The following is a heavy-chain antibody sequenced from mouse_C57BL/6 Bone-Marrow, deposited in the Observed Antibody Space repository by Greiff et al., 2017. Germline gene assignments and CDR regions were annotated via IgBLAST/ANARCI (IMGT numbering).Heavy chain of an antibody. Sequence: EVQLQQSGPELVKPGASVKISCKASGYKFTDYYMNWVKQSHGKSLEWIGDINPNNGGTSYNQKFKGKDTLTVDKSSSTAYMELRSLTSEDSAVYYCARRGDGYFLVWGTGTTVTVSS. J-gene: IGHJ1*03. D-gene: IGHD2-3*01. CDR3: ARRGDGYFLV. V-gene: IGHV1-26*01. CDR2: INPNNGGT. CDR1: GYKFTDYY.